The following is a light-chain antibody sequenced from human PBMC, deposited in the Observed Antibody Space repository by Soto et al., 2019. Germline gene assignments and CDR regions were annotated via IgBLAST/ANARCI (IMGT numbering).Light chain of an antibody. Sequence: DIQITQSPSTLSASVGDRVTITCRASQSISSWLAWYQQKPGKAPKLLIYDASSLESGVPSRFSGSGSGTEFTLTISSLQPEDFATYFCQQSYTMPLTFGQGTRLEI. J-gene: IGKJ5*01. CDR3: QQSYTMPLT. CDR1: QSISSW. V-gene: IGKV1-5*01. CDR2: DAS.